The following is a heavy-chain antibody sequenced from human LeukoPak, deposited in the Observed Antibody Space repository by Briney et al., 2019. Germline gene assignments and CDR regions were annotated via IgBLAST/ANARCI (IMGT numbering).Heavy chain of an antibody. J-gene: IGHJ4*02. D-gene: IGHD6-19*01. CDR1: GFTFGDYL. CDR3: SRGSGWLSVY. CDR2: ISGGTT. Sequence: PGRSLRLSCTASGFTFGDYLMSWFRQAPGKGLEWIGFISGGTTEYAASVKGRFTISRGDSTSIAYLQMNSLTTEDTAVYYCSRGSGWLSVYWGRGTLVTVSS. V-gene: IGHV3-49*03.